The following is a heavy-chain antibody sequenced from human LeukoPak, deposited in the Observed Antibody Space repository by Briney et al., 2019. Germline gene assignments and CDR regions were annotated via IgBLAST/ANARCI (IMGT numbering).Heavy chain of an antibody. CDR3: AMCRGGSCYGAFDI. CDR1: GFTVSSNY. J-gene: IGHJ3*02. CDR2: LYIGGST. Sequence: GGSLTLSCAASGFTVSSNYMSWVRHPPGKGLEWVSVLYIGGSTYYADSVKGRFTISRDNSKIPLYLQMNSLISEDTAVDYCAMCRGGSCYGAFDIWGQGTMVTVSS. V-gene: IGHV3-66*01. D-gene: IGHD2-15*01.